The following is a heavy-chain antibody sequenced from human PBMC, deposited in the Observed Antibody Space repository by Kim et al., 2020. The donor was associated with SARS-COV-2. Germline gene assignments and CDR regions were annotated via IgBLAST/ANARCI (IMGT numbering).Heavy chain of an antibody. Sequence: ASVKVSCKASGYTFTSYAMNWVRQAPGQGLEWMGWINTNTGNPTYAQGFTGRFVFSLDTSVSTAYLQISSLKAEDTAVYYCAREGRYDYPYYYGMDVWGQGTTVTVSS. D-gene: IGHD5-12*01. CDR2: INTNTGNP. V-gene: IGHV7-4-1*02. CDR3: AREGRYDYPYYYGMDV. CDR1: GYTFTSYA. J-gene: IGHJ6*02.